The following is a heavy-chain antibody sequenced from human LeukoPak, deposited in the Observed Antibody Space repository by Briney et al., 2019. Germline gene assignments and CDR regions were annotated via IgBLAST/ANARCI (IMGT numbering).Heavy chain of an antibody. J-gene: IGHJ4*02. CDR2: IGGSGIGT. Sequence: PGGSLRLSCAVSGFTVSSYVMSWVRQAPGKGLEWVSVIGGSGIGTNYADSVKGRFTISRDNAKNSLYLQMNSLRDEDTAVYYCARTRSDFWSGYLDQWGQGTLVTVSS. V-gene: IGHV3-48*02. CDR3: ARTRSDFWSGYLDQ. D-gene: IGHD3-3*01. CDR1: GFTVSSYV.